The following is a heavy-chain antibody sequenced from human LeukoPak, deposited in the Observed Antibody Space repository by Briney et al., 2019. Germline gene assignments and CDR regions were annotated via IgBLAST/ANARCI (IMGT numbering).Heavy chain of an antibody. CDR3: ATQGGL. CDR2: IWYDGSND. CDR1: GFTQSLDA. D-gene: IGHD3-16*01. V-gene: IGHV3-33*07. Sequence: PGGSLLLSCASSGFTQSLDAMSWLRQAPGKGLEWVAVIWYDGSNDNYADSVKGRFTISRDNSKNALYLQMNSLRAEDTAVYYCATQGGLWGQGTLVTVSS. J-gene: IGHJ4*01.